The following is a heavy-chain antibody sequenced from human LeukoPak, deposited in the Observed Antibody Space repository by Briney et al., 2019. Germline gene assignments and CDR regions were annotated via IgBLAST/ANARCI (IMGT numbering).Heavy chain of an antibody. V-gene: IGHV3-15*01. CDR1: GFTFTNAW. D-gene: IGHD4-11*01. CDR3: TTDQASVTTRGARRFYYYYMSV. Sequence: GGSLRLSCAASGFTFTNAWMSWVRQAPGQGLEWVGRIKSKTDGGTTDYAAPVKGRFTISRDDSKNTLYLQMNSLKTEDTAVYYCTTDQASVTTRGARRFYYYYMSVWGKGTTVTVSS. J-gene: IGHJ6*03. CDR2: IKSKTDGGTT.